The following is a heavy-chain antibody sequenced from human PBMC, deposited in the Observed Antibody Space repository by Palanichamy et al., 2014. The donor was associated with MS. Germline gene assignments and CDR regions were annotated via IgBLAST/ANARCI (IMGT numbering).Heavy chain of an antibody. CDR1: GFTFSNAW. D-gene: IGHD4-11*01. CDR3: TTAHLTVNRYYYYGMDV. CDR2: IKSKTDGGTT. V-gene: IGHV3-15*07. J-gene: IGHJ6*02. Sequence: EVLLVESGGGLVKPGGSLRLSCAASGFTFSNAWMNWVRPGSREGGWEWVGRIKSKTDGGTTDYAAPVKGRFTISRDDSKNTLYLQMNSLKTEDTAVYYCTTAHLTVNRYYYYGMDVWGQGTTVTVSS.